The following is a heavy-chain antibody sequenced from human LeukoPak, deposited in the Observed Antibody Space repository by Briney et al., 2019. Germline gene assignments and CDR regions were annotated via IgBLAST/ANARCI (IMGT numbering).Heavy chain of an antibody. CDR2: TYYRSKWYN. J-gene: IGHJ2*01. Sequence: SQTLSLTCAISGDSVSSSSGAWNWIRQSPSRGLEWLGRTYYRSKWYNEYAASVKSRITINVDTSKNQFSLQVNSLTPEDTAVYYCAREMGSGLDLWGPGTLVTVSS. D-gene: IGHD3-10*01. CDR1: GDSVSSSSGA. V-gene: IGHV6-1*01. CDR3: AREMGSGLDL.